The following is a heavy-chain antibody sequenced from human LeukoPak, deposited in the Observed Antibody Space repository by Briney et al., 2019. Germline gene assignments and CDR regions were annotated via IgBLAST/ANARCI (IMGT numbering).Heavy chain of an antibody. V-gene: IGHV3-21*01. CDR3: AREDIVVVVAASYNWFDP. CDR2: ISSSSSYI. D-gene: IGHD2-15*01. Sequence: GGSLRLSCAASGFTFSSYWMHWVRQAPGKGLEWVSSISSSSSYIYYADSVKGRFTISRDNAKNSLYLQMNSLRAEDTAVYYCAREDIVVVVAASYNWFDPWGQGTLVTVSS. J-gene: IGHJ5*02. CDR1: GFTFSSYW.